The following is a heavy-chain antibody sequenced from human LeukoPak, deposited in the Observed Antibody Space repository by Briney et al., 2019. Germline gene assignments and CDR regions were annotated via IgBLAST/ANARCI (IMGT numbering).Heavy chain of an antibody. CDR1: GGTFSSYA. Sequence: ASVKVSCKASGGTFSSYAISWVRQAPGQGLEWIGRIIPIFGTANYAQKFQGRVTITADESTSTAYMELSSLRSEDTAVYYFFFQAEDGIRDFDWLLFPFDYWGQGTLVTVSS. D-gene: IGHD3-9*01. CDR3: FFQAEDGIRDFDWLLFPFDY. V-gene: IGHV1-69*15. CDR2: IIPIFGTA. J-gene: IGHJ4*02.